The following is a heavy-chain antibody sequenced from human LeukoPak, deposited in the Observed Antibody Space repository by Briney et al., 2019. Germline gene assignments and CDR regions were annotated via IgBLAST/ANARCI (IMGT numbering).Heavy chain of an antibody. CDR3: ARGFRPHYYDSGSYALGFGY. J-gene: IGHJ4*02. CDR2: ISSSGSTI. Sequence: PGGSLRLSCVASGFTFSSSSMNWVRQAPGKGLEWVSYISSSGSTIYYADSVKGRFTISRDNAKNSLYLQMNSLRAEDTAVYYCARGFRPHYYDSGSYALGFGYWGQGTLVTVSS. V-gene: IGHV3-48*04. D-gene: IGHD3-10*01. CDR1: GFTFSSSS.